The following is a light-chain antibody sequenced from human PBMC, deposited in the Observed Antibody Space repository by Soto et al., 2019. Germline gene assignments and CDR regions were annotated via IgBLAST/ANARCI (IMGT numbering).Light chain of an antibody. CDR2: GAS. V-gene: IGKV3-15*01. J-gene: IGKJ1*01. CDR3: QQYNNWPGT. Sequence: EMVLTQSRGTLSVSPEERATLSCRASQSVSSKLAWYQQKPGQAPRLLFYGASTGATGIPARFSGSGSETEFTLSISSLQSEDFAVYYCQQYNNWPGTFGQGTKV. CDR1: QSVSSK.